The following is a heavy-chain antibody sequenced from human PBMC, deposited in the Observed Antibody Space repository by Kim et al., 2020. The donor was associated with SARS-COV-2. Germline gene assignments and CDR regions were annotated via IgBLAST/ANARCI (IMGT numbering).Heavy chain of an antibody. Sequence: GGSLRLSCAASGFTFSTYDMSWVRQAPGKGLEWVSGIRGSGNSKYYADSVKGRFTISRDNSKSTLYLQMNSLRAEDTAVYYCLTYCGAGAGHPEDYYYG. V-gene: IGHV3-23*01. D-gene: IGHD2-21*01. CDR3: LTYCGAGAGHPEDYYYG. CDR1: GFTFSTYD. CDR2: IRGSGNSK. J-gene: IGHJ6*01.